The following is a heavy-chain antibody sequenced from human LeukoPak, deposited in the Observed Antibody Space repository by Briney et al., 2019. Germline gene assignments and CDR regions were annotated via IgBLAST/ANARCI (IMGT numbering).Heavy chain of an antibody. V-gene: IGHV3-21*01. CDR1: DFTSRTKS. CDR3: AREKGLWFGSPDAFDI. CDR2: ISSSSSYI. Sequence: PGGPLGPSFPPSDFTSRTKSWTGAARPPGRGLGGAPPISSSSSYIYYADSVKGRFTISRDNAKNSLYLQMNSLRAEDTVVYYCAREKGLWFGSPDAFDIWGQGTMVTVSS. J-gene: IGHJ3*02. D-gene: IGHD3-10*01.